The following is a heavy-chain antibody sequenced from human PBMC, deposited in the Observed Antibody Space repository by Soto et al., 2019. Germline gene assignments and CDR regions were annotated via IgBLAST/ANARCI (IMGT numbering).Heavy chain of an antibody. V-gene: IGHV4-59*08. CDR3: ARAGTYYDFWSGYYRDNWFDP. CDR1: GGSISSYY. Sequence: SETLSLTCTVSGGSISSYYWSWIRQPPGKGLEWIGYIYYSGSTNYNPSLKSRVTISVDTSKNQFSLRLSSVTAADTAVYYCARAGTYYDFWSGYYRDNWFDPWGQGTLVTVS. CDR2: IYYSGST. D-gene: IGHD3-3*01. J-gene: IGHJ5*02.